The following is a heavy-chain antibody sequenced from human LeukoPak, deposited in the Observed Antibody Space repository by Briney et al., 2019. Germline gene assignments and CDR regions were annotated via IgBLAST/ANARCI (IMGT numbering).Heavy chain of an antibody. CDR1: GFTFSSYA. D-gene: IGHD4-17*01. Sequence: PGGSLRLSCAASGFTFSSYAMHWVRQAPGKGLEWVAVISYDRSNKYYADSVKGRFTISRDNSKNTLYLQMNSLRAEDTAVYYCAKGGGFTVTSYMDVWGKGTTVTISS. V-gene: IGHV3-30*04. CDR2: ISYDRSNK. J-gene: IGHJ6*03. CDR3: AKGGGFTVTSYMDV.